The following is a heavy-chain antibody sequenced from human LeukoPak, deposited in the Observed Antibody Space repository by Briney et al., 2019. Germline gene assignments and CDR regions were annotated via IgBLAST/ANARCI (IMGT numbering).Heavy chain of an antibody. V-gene: IGHV3-15*01. CDR3: TTNDAFDI. CDR1: GFSFSNAW. J-gene: IGHJ3*02. CDR2: IKRSGGTT. Sequence: GGSLRLSCAASGFSFSNAWMSWVRQAPGKGLEWVGRIKRSGGTTELAAPVKGRFTVSRDDSKKTLYLQMSSLKTEDTAVYYCTTNDAFDIWGQGTMVTASS.